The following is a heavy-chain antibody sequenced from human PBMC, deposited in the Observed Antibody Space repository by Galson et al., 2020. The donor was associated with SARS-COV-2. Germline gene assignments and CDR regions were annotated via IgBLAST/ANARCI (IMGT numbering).Heavy chain of an antibody. V-gene: IGHV5-51*01. CDR3: ARAPDGMDV. CDR1: DDTFTNYW. CDR2: IWPGDSDA. J-gene: IGHJ6*02. Sequence: GESLKISCKVSDDTFTNYWIAWVRQMPGKGLEWMGTIWPGDSDARYSPSFQGHITISVDKSITTAYLQWSSLKASDTAMYYCARAPDGMDVWGQGTTVTVSS.